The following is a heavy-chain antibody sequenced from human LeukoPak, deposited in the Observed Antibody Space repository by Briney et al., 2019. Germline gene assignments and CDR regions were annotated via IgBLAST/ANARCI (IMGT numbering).Heavy chain of an antibody. Sequence: GGSLRLSCAASGFTFSSYAMHWVRQAPGKGLEWVPYISSSSSTIYYADSVKGRFTISRDNAKNSLYLQMNSLRDEDTAVYYCARDPIPGYSSGWYEWGQGTLVTVSS. CDR3: ARDPIPGYSSGWYE. CDR2: ISSSSSTI. V-gene: IGHV3-48*02. CDR1: GFTFSSYA. D-gene: IGHD6-19*01. J-gene: IGHJ4*02.